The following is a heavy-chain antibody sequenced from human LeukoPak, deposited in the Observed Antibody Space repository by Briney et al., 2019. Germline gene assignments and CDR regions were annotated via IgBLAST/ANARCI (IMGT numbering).Heavy chain of an antibody. J-gene: IGHJ4*02. D-gene: IGHD3-10*01. Sequence: GASVKVSCKTSGYTFTNYDINWVRQATGQGLEWMGWMNPNSGNTGYAQKFKGRVTMTRDISTTTAYMELSSPRSEDTALYYCARGSRSGDYWGQGTQVTVSS. CDR2: MNPNSGNT. V-gene: IGHV1-8*01. CDR3: ARGSRSGDY. CDR1: GYTFTNYD.